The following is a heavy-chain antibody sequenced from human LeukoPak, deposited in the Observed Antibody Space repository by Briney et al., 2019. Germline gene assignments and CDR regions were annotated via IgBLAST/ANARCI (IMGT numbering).Heavy chain of an antibody. CDR1: GGTFSSYA. D-gene: IGHD2-21*02. V-gene: IGHV1-2*06. J-gene: IGHJ3*02. Sequence: ASVKVSCKASGGTFSSYAISWVRQAPGQGLEWMGRINPNSGGTNYAQKFQGRVTMTRDTSISTAYMELSRLRSDDTAVYYCARVGVTDAFDIWGQGTMVTVSS. CDR3: ARVGVTDAFDI. CDR2: INPNSGGT.